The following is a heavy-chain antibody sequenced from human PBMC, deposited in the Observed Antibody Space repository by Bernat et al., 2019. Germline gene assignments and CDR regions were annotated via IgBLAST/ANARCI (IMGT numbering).Heavy chain of an antibody. CDR2: TNWNGGST. Sequence: EVQLVESGGGVVRPGGSLRLSCAASGFTFDDYGMSWVRRAPGKGLVWVAGTNWNGGSTGYADSVRGRFTISSDNAKTSLYLQMNSLRAEDTAFYYCARDGDYSNYGGYWGQGTLVTVSS. V-gene: IGHV3-20*04. J-gene: IGHJ4*02. CDR3: ARDGDYSNYGGY. D-gene: IGHD4-11*01. CDR1: GFTFDDYG.